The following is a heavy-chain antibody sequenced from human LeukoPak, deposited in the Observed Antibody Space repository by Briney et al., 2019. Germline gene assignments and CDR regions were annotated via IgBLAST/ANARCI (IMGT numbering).Heavy chain of an antibody. D-gene: IGHD6-13*01. J-gene: IGHJ4*02. V-gene: IGHV1-69*10. CDR3: ARSRCSSWFHFDY. CDR2: VIPFLRLS. CDR1: GGTFSIYA. Sequence: ASVTVSFTASGGTFSIYAISWVRQAPGQGLEWMGPVIPFLRLSNSAQKFQSRVTITTDKSTSPAYMELSTLSSDDTSVYYCARSRCSSWFHFDYWGQGTLVTVSS.